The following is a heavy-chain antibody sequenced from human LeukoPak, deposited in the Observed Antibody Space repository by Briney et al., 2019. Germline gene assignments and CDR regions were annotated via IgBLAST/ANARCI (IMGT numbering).Heavy chain of an antibody. J-gene: IGHJ6*02. Sequence: GGSLRLSCAASGFTFSSYWMNWVRQAPGKGLEWVANIKQDASEKYYVDSVKGRFTISRDNSKNTLNLQMNSLRAEDTAVYYCARGPDIAAGYYYYGMDVWGQGTTVTVSS. V-gene: IGHV3-7*01. D-gene: IGHD6-13*01. CDR2: IKQDASEK. CDR3: ARGPDIAAGYYYYGMDV. CDR1: GFTFSSYW.